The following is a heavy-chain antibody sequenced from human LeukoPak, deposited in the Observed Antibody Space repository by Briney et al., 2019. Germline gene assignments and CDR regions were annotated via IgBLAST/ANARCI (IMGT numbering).Heavy chain of an antibody. CDR1: GGSISSNSYY. CDR2: IYYSGST. V-gene: IGHV4-39*07. D-gene: IGHD2-2*01. CDR3: ARVIGYCSSTSCYDAFDI. Sequence: NPSETLSLTCAVSGGSISSNSYYWGWIRQPPGKGLEWIGSIYYSGSTYYNPSLKSRVTISLDTSKNQFSLKLSSVSAADTAVYYCARVIGYCSSTSCYDAFDIWGQGTMVTVSS. J-gene: IGHJ3*02.